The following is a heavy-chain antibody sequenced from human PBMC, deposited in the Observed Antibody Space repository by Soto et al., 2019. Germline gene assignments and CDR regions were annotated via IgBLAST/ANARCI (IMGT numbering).Heavy chain of an antibody. J-gene: IGHJ4*02. CDR2: ISTSGSII. V-gene: IGHV3-11*01. CDR1: GFTFSDYY. Sequence: QVQLVESGAGLVKPGGSLRLSCTASGFTFSDYYMSWIRQAPGKGLEWVSYISTSGSIIYYADSVKGRFTISRDNAKNSLYLQMNSLRAEDTAVYYCARVRGDGYTVYYFCDWGQGTLVTVAS. D-gene: IGHD3-10*01. CDR3: ARVRGDGYTVYYFCD.